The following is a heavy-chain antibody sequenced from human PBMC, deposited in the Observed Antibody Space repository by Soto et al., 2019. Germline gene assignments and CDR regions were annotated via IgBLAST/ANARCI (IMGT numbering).Heavy chain of an antibody. CDR1: GFTVSSNY. D-gene: IGHD1-20*01. CDR3: ARDASVTGSSRAFDI. V-gene: IGHV3-53*01. Sequence: PGGSLRLSCAASGFTVSSNYMSWVRQAPGKGLEWVSVIYSGGSTYYADSVKGRFTISRDNAKNSLSLQMNSLRAEDTAVYYCARDASVTGSSRAFDIWGQGTMVTVSS. CDR2: IYSGGST. J-gene: IGHJ3*02.